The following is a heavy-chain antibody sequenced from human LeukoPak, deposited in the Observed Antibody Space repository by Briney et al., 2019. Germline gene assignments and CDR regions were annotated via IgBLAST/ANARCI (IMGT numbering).Heavy chain of an antibody. D-gene: IGHD3-10*01. CDR3: VQEREGVTLN. CDR1: GFTFSSYA. V-gene: IGHV3-23*01. CDR2: ISGSGYNT. Sequence: GGSLRLSCAASGFTFSSYAVSWVRQAPGKGLEWVSAISGSGYNTYYADSVKGRFTISRDNSENTVYLQMNSLTVEDTALYYCVQEREGVTLNWGQGTLVTVSS. J-gene: IGHJ4*02.